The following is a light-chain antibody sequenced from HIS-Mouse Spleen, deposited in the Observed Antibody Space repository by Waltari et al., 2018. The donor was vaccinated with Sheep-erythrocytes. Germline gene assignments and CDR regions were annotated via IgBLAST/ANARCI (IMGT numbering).Light chain of an antibody. CDR3: CSYAGSYTYV. CDR2: DVS. V-gene: IGLV2-11*01. Sequence: QSALTQPRPVSGSPGQSVTISCTVTSSAVGGYNDVSWYQQHPGKPPKLMIYDVSKRPSGVPDRFSGSKSGNTASLTISGLQAEDEADYYCCSYAGSYTYVFGTGTKVTVL. J-gene: IGLJ1*01. CDR1: SSAVGGYND.